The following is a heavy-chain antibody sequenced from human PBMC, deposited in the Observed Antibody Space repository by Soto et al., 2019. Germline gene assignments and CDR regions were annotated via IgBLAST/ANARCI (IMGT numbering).Heavy chain of an antibody. CDR2: INHTGST. V-gene: IGHV4-34*01. Sequence: SETLSLTCAVYGWSFSGYYWSWIRQPPGKGLEYIGEINHTGSTNYNPSLKSRVTISVDTSKNQFSLKLSSVTATDTAVYYCARVDSSGWYFDYWGQGTLVTVS. J-gene: IGHJ4*02. CDR1: GWSFSGYY. D-gene: IGHD6-19*01. CDR3: ARVDSSGWYFDY.